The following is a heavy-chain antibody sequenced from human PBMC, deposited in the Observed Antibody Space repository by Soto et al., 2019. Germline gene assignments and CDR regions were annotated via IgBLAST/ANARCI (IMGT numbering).Heavy chain of an antibody. V-gene: IGHV4-59*01. J-gene: IGHJ5*02. CDR1: GGSISSYY. CDR2: IYYSGSI. D-gene: IGHD2-15*01. Sequence: NLSETLSLTCSVSGGSISSYYWSWIRQPPGKGLEWIGHIYYSGSIKYNPSLKSRVTISVDTSKNQLSLKLSSVTAADTAVYYCARVRDCSGGTCYSWWFDPWGQGTLVTVSS. CDR3: ARVRDCSGGTCYSWWFDP.